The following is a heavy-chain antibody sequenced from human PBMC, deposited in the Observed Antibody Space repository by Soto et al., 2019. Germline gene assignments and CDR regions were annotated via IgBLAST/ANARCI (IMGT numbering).Heavy chain of an antibody. CDR2: SSTYSGDT. CDR1: GYTFFTYD. D-gene: IGHD5-12*01. Sequence: QVHLVQSGVEVKTPGASVKVSCQASGYTFFTYDISWVRQAPGQGLEWMGWSSTYSGDTKYAQKLQGRVTMTATTSTTTAYLELSSLRSDDTAVYYCARHHGPTTSENWFDPWGQGTLVTVSS. V-gene: IGHV1-18*01. J-gene: IGHJ5*02. CDR3: ARHHGPTTSENWFDP.